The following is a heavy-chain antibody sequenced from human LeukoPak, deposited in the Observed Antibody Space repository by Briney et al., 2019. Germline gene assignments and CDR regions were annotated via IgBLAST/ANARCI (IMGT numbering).Heavy chain of an antibody. Sequence: SETLSLTCTVSGGSISSYYWSWIRQPPGKGLEWIGYIYYSGSTNYNPSLKSRVTISVDTSKNQFPLKPSSVTAADTAVYYCARQPGFGELFPMYYFDYWGQGTLVTVSS. CDR2: IYYSGST. J-gene: IGHJ4*02. CDR1: GGSISSYY. V-gene: IGHV4-59*08. D-gene: IGHD3-10*01. CDR3: ARQPGFGELFPMYYFDY.